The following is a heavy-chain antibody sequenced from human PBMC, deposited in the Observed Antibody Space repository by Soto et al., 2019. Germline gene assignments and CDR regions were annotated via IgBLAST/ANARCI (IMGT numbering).Heavy chain of an antibody. CDR3: ARLGSGYGYFY. J-gene: IGHJ4*02. D-gene: IGHD5-12*01. CDR2: IYYSGST. Sequence: SETLSLTCSVSGVSISSSSYYWSWIRQPPGKGLEWIGYIYYSGSTNYNPSLKSRVTISVDTSKNQFSLKLSSVTAADTAVYYCARLGSGYGYFYWGQGTLVTVSS. V-gene: IGHV4-61*05. CDR1: GVSISSSSYY.